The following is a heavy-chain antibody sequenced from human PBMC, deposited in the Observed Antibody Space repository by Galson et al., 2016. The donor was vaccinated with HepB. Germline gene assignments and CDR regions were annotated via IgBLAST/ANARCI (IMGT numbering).Heavy chain of an antibody. CDR2: IDHSGST. V-gene: IGHV4-39*01. CDR1: GDSISISGYY. D-gene: IGHD1-26*01. J-gene: IGHJ5*02. CDR3: ARSGVQYFWFDP. Sequence: SETLSLTCTVSGDSISISGYYWGWIRQPPGKGLEWIGSIDHSGSTYYNPSLKSRVTISIDTSKNQFSLKVNSVTAADTAVYYCARSGVQYFWFDPWGQGTLVTGAS.